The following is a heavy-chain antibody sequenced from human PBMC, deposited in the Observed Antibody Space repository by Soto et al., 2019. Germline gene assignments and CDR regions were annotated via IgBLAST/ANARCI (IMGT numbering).Heavy chain of an antibody. V-gene: IGHV3-66*01. CDR2: TYSDGTT. CDR1: GFTVSSNF. J-gene: IGHJ3*02. Sequence: EVQLVESGGDLVQPGGSLRLSCAASGFTVSSNFMTWVRQAPGKGLVWVSVTYSDGTTFYADSVKGRFTISRDNSKNTLYLQMNSLRAEDTAVYYCAREFRPTGSRDAFAIWGQGTMVTVSS. D-gene: IGHD1-26*01. CDR3: AREFRPTGSRDAFAI.